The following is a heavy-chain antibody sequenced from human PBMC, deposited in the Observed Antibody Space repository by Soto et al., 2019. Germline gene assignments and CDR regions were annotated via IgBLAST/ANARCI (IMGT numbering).Heavy chain of an antibody. V-gene: IGHV3-33*01. CDR2: IRNDGSNI. J-gene: IGHJ4*02. CDR1: GFTFSGLG. Sequence: QVQLVESGGGVVQPGRSLRLSCAASGFTFSGLGMHWVRQAPGKGLEWVAVIRNDGSNIYYADAVKGRFTISRDNSKDTLYLQMNILRAADTAVYYGARDGVGHTTFFGYFDYWGQGTLVTVSS. D-gene: IGHD1-26*01. CDR3: ARDGVGHTTFFGYFDY.